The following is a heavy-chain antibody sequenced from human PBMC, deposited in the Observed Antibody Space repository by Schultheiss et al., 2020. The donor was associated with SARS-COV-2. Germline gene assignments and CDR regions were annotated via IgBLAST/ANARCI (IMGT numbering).Heavy chain of an antibody. Sequence: GGSLRLSCAASGFTFSDYYMSWIRQAPGKGLEWVSYISSSGSTIYYADSVKGRFTISRDNSKNTLYLQMNSLRPEDTAVYYCAKDLSGWYSSSSLYGMDVWGQGTTVTVSS. J-gene: IGHJ6*02. CDR1: GFTFSDYY. CDR2: ISSSGSTI. CDR3: AKDLSGWYSSSSLYGMDV. V-gene: IGHV3-11*04. D-gene: IGHD6-6*01.